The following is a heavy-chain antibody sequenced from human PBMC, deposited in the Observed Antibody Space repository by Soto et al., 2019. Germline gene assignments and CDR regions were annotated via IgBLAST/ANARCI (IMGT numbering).Heavy chain of an antibody. D-gene: IGHD4-17*01. J-gene: IGHJ4*02. CDR3: TTWDYGDVVVFDY. V-gene: IGHV3-15*07. Sequence: EVQLVESGGGLVKPGGSLRLSCAASGFTFSNAWMNWVRQAPGKGLEWVGRIKSKTDGGTTDYAAPVKGRFTISRDDSKNTLYLQMNSLKTEDTAVYYCTTWDYGDVVVFDYWGQGTLVTVSS. CDR1: GFTFSNAW. CDR2: IKSKTDGGTT.